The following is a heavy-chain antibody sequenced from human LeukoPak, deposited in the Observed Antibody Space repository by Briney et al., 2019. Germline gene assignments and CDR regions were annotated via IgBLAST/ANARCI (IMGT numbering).Heavy chain of an antibody. D-gene: IGHD3-22*01. Sequence: KPSETLSLTCAVSGYSITSTYWWGWIRQTPGRGLEGIGSLHHSGSTSYSPSLKSRVTISVDTSKNQFSLRLSSVTAADTAVYYCARVGGDDSTGHYSVDYWGQGTLVTVSS. J-gene: IGHJ4*02. CDR1: GYSITSTYW. CDR3: ARVGGDDSTGHYSVDY. CDR2: LHHSGST. V-gene: IGHV4-38-2*01.